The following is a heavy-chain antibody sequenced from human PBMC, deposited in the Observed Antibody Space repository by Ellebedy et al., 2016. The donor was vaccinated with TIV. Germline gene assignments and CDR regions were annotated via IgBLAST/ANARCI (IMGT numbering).Heavy chain of an antibody. CDR2: IKQDGSEK. V-gene: IGHV3-7*01. CDR1: GFTFSNYW. J-gene: IGHJ4*01. Sequence: GESLKISCEASGFTFSNYWMTWVRQVPGKGLEWVANIKQDGSEKYYVESVEGRFSISRDNAKNSVYLQMNSLRDEDTAVYYCARDQWLGRAYYFDYWGQGTLVTVSS. D-gene: IGHD6-19*01. CDR3: ARDQWLGRAYYFDY.